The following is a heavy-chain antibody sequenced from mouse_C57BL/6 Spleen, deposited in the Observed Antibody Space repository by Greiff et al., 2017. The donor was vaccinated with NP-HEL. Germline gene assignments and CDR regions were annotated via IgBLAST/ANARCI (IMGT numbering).Heavy chain of an antibody. J-gene: IGHJ4*01. CDR1: GFTFSSYG. D-gene: IGHD1-1*01. CDR3: ARRTTVMDY. CDR2: ISSGGSYT. V-gene: IGHV5-6*02. Sequence: EVKLMESGGDLVKPGGSLKLSCAASGFTFSSYGMSWVRQTPDKRLEWVATISSGGSYTYYPDSVKGRFTISRDNAKNTLYLQMSSLKSEDTAMYYCARRTTVMDYWGQGTSVTVSS.